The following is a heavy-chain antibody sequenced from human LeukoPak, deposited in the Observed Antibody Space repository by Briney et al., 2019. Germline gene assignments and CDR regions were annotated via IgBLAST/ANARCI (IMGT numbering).Heavy chain of an antibody. CDR3: AKAWVQLWAPLGDY. D-gene: IGHD5-18*01. Sequence: GGSLRLSCAASGFTFTTYGIHWVRQAPGKGLEWVAVISYDGTNKYFADSVKGRFTISRDNSKNTLYLQMNSLRAEDTAVYYCAKAWVQLWAPLGDYWGQGTLVTVSS. J-gene: IGHJ4*02. CDR2: ISYDGTNK. V-gene: IGHV3-30*18. CDR1: GFTFTTYG.